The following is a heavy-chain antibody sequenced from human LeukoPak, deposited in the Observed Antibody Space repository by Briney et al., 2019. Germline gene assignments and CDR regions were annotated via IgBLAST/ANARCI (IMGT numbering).Heavy chain of an antibody. V-gene: IGHV3-21*01. CDR3: AELGITMIGGV. CDR2: ISSSSSYI. J-gene: IGHJ6*04. D-gene: IGHD3-10*02. Sequence: GGSLRLSCAASGFTFSSYSMNWVRQAPGKGVGWVSSISSSSSYIYYADSVKGRFTISRDNAKNSLYLQMNSLRAEDTAVYYCAELGITMIGGVWGKGTTVTISS. CDR1: GFTFSSYS.